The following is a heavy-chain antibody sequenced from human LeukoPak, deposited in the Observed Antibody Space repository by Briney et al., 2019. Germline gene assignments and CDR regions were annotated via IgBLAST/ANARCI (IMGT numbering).Heavy chain of an antibody. CDR3: AKDRGLLGPFDY. CDR2: ISYDGSNK. CDR1: GFTFSSYW. V-gene: IGHV3-30*18. D-gene: IGHD2-21*01. J-gene: IGHJ4*02. Sequence: GGSLRLSCTASGFTFSSYWMSWVRQAPGKGLEWVAVISYDGSNKYYADSVKGRFTISRDNSKNTLYLQMNSLRAEDTAVYYCAKDRGLLGPFDYWGQGTLVTVSS.